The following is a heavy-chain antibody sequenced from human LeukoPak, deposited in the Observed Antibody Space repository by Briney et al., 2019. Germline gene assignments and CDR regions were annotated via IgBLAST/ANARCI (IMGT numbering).Heavy chain of an antibody. D-gene: IGHD1-26*01. J-gene: IGHJ4*02. CDR3: ARMYRSYESDY. CDR2: ISSRSSTI. CDR1: GFTFSSYS. V-gene: IGHV3-48*04. Sequence: GGSLRLSCAASGFTFSSYSMNWVRQAPGKGLEWVSYISSRSSTIYYADSVKGRFTISRDNAKNSLYLQMNSLRAGDTAVYYCARMYRSYESDYWGQGTLVTVSS.